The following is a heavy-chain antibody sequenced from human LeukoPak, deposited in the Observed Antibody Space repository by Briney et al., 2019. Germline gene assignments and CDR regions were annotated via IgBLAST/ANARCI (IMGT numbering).Heavy chain of an antibody. V-gene: IGHV5-51*01. CDR3: VRLATLTTADY. CDR1: GYTFTSHW. D-gene: IGHD2-15*01. CDR2: IYPGDSDT. J-gene: IGHJ4*02. Sequence: GESLKISCQGPGYTFTSHWIGWVRQMPGKGLEWMGIIYPGDSDTKYSPSFRGQVTMSVDKSVSTAYLQWSSLKASDTATYYCVRLATLTTADYWGQGTLVTVSS.